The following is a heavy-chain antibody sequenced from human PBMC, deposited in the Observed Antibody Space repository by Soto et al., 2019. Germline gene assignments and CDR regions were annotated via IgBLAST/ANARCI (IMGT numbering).Heavy chain of an antibody. CDR2: MNPNSGNT. V-gene: IGHV1-8*01. D-gene: IGHD4-17*01. Sequence: GASVKVSCKASGYTFTSYDINWVRQATGQGLEWMGWMNPNSGNTGYAQKFQGRVTITADESTSTAYMELSSLRSEDTAVYYCARAPRYGRDYYYGMDVWGQGTTVTVSS. J-gene: IGHJ6*02. CDR1: GYTFTSYD. CDR3: ARAPRYGRDYYYGMDV.